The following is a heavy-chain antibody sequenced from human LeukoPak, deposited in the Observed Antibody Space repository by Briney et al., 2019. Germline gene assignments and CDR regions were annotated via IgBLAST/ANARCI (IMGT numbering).Heavy chain of an antibody. CDR2: ISYDGSNK. D-gene: IGHD3-22*01. CDR3: ARESSSVAFDI. V-gene: IGHV3-30-3*01. CDR1: GFTFSSYA. Sequence: ARSLRLSCAASGFTFSSYAMHWVRQAPGKGLEWVAVISYDGSNKYYADSVKGRFTISRDNSKNTLYLQMNSLRAEDTAVYYCARESSSVAFDIWGQGTMVTVSS. J-gene: IGHJ3*02.